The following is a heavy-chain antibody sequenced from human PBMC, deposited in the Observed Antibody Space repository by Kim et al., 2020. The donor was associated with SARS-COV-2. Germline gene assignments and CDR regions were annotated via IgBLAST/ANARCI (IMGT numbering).Heavy chain of an antibody. V-gene: IGHV3-33*01. CDR3: ATSPRRFGPLDN. CDR2: K. Sequence: KYYVDSGKGRFTISRDNSKTPLYLHMNSLRAEDSAVYYCATSPRRFGPLDNWGQGTLVTVSS. J-gene: IGHJ4*02. D-gene: IGHD3-10*01.